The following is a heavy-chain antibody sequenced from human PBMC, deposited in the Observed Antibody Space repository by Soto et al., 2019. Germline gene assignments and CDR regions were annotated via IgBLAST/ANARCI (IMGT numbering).Heavy chain of an antibody. D-gene: IGHD3-16*01. J-gene: IGHJ3*01. CDR2: IYSGGST. V-gene: IGHV3-23*05. Sequence: EVQLLESGGGLVQPGGSLRLSCAASGFTFSSYAMSWVRQAPGKGLEWVSAIYSGGSTYYADSVKGRFTISRDNSKNTLYLQMNSLRAEDTAVYYCATSRHGALGVGGFWGQGTMVTVSS. CDR1: GFTFSSYA. CDR3: ATSRHGALGVGGF.